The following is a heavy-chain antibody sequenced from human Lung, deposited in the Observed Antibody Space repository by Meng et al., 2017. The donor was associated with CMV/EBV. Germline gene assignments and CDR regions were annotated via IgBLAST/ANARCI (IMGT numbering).Heavy chain of an antibody. CDR2: ICWNDDK. CDR3: AHSYGHDILSGYYHWSYYFDY. D-gene: IGHD3-9*01. J-gene: IGHJ4*02. Sequence: VGVGWIRQPTGKDLEWLALICWNDDKSYNQSLKSRITISKDTSKNKVVLTMTNMDPVDTATYYCAHSYGHDILSGYYHWSYYFDYWGQGSLVTVSS. V-gene: IGHV2-5*01. CDR1: VG.